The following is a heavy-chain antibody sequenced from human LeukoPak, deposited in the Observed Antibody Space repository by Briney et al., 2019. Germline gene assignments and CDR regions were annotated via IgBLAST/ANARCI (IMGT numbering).Heavy chain of an antibody. J-gene: IGHJ1*01. V-gene: IGHV1-2*02. CDR3: ARSYYDSSDFEYLQH. Sequence: ASVKVSCKASGYTFTGYYMHWVRQAPGQGLEWMGWINPNSGDTNFAQKFQGRVTMTRDTSISTVYMELSRLRSDDTAVFYCARSYYDSSDFEYLQHWGQGTLVTVSS. CDR2: INPNSGDT. CDR1: GYTFTGYY. D-gene: IGHD3-22*01.